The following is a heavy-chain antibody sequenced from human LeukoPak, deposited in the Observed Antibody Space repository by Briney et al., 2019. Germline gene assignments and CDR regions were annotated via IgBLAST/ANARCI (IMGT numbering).Heavy chain of an antibody. D-gene: IGHD1-26*01. J-gene: IGHJ4*02. V-gene: IGHV3-7*01. Sequence: GGSLRLSCAASGFPFSTHWMTWVRQAPGKGLEWVATMKLDGTDKYYVDSVKGRFTISRDNAKNSLYLQMNSLRAEDTAVYYCARGVGAIQGYFDYWGQGTLVTVSS. CDR3: ARGVGAIQGYFDY. CDR1: GFPFSTHW. CDR2: MKLDGTDK.